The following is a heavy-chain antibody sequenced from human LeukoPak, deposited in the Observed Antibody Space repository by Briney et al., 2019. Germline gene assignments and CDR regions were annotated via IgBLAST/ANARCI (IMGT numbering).Heavy chain of an antibody. CDR2: ISSSGNST. Sequence: GGSLRLSCAASGFIFNNYNMNWVRQAPGKGLEWVSYISSSGNSTYYSDSVRGRFTISRDNAKNSLHLQMNSLRAEDTAVYYCARDGGSSWYFDYWGQGTLATVSS. CDR3: ARDGGSSWYFDY. J-gene: IGHJ4*02. V-gene: IGHV3-11*04. CDR1: GFIFNNYN. D-gene: IGHD6-13*01.